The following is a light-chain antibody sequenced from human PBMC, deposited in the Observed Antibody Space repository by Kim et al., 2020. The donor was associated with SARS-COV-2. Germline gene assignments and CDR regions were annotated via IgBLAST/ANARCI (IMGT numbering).Light chain of an antibody. V-gene: IGLV3-19*02. Sequence: SSELTQDPAVSVALGQTVRITCQGDSLTTYHATWYQQKAGQAPVRVFYDKDNRASGITDRFSGSNSRNTASLTITGAQAEDEADYYCQSWDSSGNHVVFGGGTQLTVL. CDR1: SLTTYH. CDR3: QSWDSSGNHVV. CDR2: DKD. J-gene: IGLJ2*01.